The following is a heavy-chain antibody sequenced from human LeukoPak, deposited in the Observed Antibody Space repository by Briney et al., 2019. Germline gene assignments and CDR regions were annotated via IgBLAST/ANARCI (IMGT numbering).Heavy chain of an antibody. V-gene: IGHV1-2*02. Sequence: ASVKVSCKASGGTFSSYAISWVRQAPGQGLEWMGWINPNSGGTNYAQKFQGRVTMTRDTSISTAYMELSRLRSDDTAVYYCARVPGSYSLYYFDYWGQGTLVTVSS. CDR2: INPNSGGT. CDR1: GGTFSSYA. D-gene: IGHD1-26*01. CDR3: ARVPGSYSLYYFDY. J-gene: IGHJ4*02.